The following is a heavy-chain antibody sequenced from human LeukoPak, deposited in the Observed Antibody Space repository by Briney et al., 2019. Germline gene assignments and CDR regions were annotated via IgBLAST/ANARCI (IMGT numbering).Heavy chain of an antibody. CDR3: ARDDYGFWSGYYKGFDY. CDR2: IYYSGST. V-gene: IGHV4-59*01. D-gene: IGHD3-3*01. J-gene: IGHJ4*02. CDR1: GGPISSYY. Sequence: SETLSLTCTVAGGPISSYYWSWIRQPPGKGLEWIGYIYYSGSTNYNPSLKSRVTISVDTSKNQFSLKLSSVTAADTAVYYCARDDYGFWSGYYKGFDYWGQGTLVTVSS.